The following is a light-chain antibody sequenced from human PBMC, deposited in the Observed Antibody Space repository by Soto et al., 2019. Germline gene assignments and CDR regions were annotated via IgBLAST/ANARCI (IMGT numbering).Light chain of an antibody. CDR1: SSDVGAYEY. Sequence: ALTQPASVSGSPGQPITISCTGTSSDVGAYEYVSWYQQHPGKAPKLLIYDVSNRPSGVSTRFSGSKSGNTASLTISGLQAEDEGDYYCTSYTTRRLYVFGSGTKVTVL. CDR3: TSYTTRRLYV. CDR2: DVS. J-gene: IGLJ1*01. V-gene: IGLV2-14*03.